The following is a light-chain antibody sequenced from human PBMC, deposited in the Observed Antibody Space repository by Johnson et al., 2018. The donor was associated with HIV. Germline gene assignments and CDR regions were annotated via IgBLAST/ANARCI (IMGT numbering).Light chain of an antibody. J-gene: IGLJ1*01. V-gene: IGLV1-51*01. CDR3: GTWDSSLSAGGYV. Sequence: QSVLTQPPSVSAAPGQKVTISCSGSSSNIGNNYVSWYQQLPGTAPKLLIYDNNKRPSGIPDRFSGSKSGTSATLGITGRPPGDEADYYCGTWDSSLSAGGYVFGTGTKVTFL. CDR1: SSNIGNNY. CDR2: DNN.